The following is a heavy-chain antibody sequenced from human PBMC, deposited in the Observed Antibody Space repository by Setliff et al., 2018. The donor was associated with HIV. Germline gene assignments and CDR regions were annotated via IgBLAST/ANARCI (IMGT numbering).Heavy chain of an antibody. J-gene: IGHJ4*02. CDR2: IYYSGST. V-gene: IGHV4-39*07. D-gene: IGHD3-3*01. Sequence: SETLSLTCTVSGGSISSSSYYWGWIRQPPGKGLEWIGSIYYSGSTYYNPSLKSRVTISVDTSKNQFSLKLSSVTAADTAVYYCARDVNYNFWSGYYPSFDYRGQGTLVTV. CDR1: GGSISSSSYY. CDR3: ARDVNYNFWSGYYPSFDY.